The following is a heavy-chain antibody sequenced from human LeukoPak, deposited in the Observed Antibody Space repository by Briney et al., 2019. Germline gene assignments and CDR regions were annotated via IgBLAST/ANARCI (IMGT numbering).Heavy chain of an antibody. CDR3: LIDYGDYGLDFDC. Sequence: PGGSLRLSCAASGFTVSSNYMSWVRQAPGKGLEWVSVIYSGGSTYYADSVKGRFTISRDNSKNTLYLQMSSLRAEDTAVYYCLIDYGDYGLDFDCWGQGTLVTVSS. D-gene: IGHD4-17*01. CDR1: GFTVSSNY. CDR2: IYSGGST. J-gene: IGHJ4*02. V-gene: IGHV3-53*01.